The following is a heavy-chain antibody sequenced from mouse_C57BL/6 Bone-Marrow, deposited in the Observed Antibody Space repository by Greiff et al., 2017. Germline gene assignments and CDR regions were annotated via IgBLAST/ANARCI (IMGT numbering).Heavy chain of an antibody. D-gene: IGHD2-13*01. J-gene: IGHJ3*01. CDR1: GFTFSDYG. CDR3: AEEGDGGG. V-gene: IGHV5-17*01. CDR2: ISSGSCTI. Sequence: EVKLVESGGGLVNPGGSLKLSCAASGFTFSDYGMHWVRQAPEKGLEWVAYISSGSCTIYYADTVKGLFTISRDNDKNTLFLQMTSLGSEDTALYDSAEEGDGGGWGQGDLVTVAA.